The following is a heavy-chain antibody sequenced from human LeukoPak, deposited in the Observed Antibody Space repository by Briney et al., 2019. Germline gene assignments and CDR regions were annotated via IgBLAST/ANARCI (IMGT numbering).Heavy chain of an antibody. CDR1: GGSISSYY. V-gene: IGHV4-59*01. CDR2: IYYSGST. J-gene: IGHJ5*02. Sequence: SETLSLTCTVSGGSISSYYWSWIRQPPGKGLEWIGYIYYSGSTNYNPSLKSRVTISVDTSKNQFSLKLSSVTAADTAVYYCARGEPRDGRLFDPWGQGTLVTVSS. CDR3: ARGEPRDGRLFDP. D-gene: IGHD5-24*01.